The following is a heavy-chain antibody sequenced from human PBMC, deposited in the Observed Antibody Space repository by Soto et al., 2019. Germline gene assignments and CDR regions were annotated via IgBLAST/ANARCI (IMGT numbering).Heavy chain of an antibody. CDR2: ISSDGTTT. CDR1: GFTFRKFW. D-gene: IGHD2-8*01. Sequence: EVQLVQSGGGLAQPGKSLRLSCAASGFTFRKFWMHWARQVPGKGPVWVSYISSDGTTTDYADSVKGRFTISRDNAKDTLYLKMDSLRAEDTAVYYCAIQDCTNDVCLEAAVTVGGALESWGQGTLVTVSS. CDR3: AIQDCTNDVCLEAAVTVGGALES. V-gene: IGHV3-74*01. J-gene: IGHJ1*01.